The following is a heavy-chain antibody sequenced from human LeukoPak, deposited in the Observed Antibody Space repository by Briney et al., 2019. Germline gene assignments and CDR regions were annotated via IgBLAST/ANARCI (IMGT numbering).Heavy chain of an antibody. CDR2: IKQDGSEK. CDR1: EFIFSGYW. D-gene: IGHD6-13*01. V-gene: IGHV3-7*01. J-gene: IGHJ4*02. Sequence: PGGSLRLSCAASEFIFSGYWMNWVRQAPGKWLEWVANIKQDGSEKQYVDSVRGRFTISRDNAKNSLYLQMNSLRVEDTAVYYCARDGFVGAADYWGQGTLVTVSS. CDR3: ARDGFVGAADY.